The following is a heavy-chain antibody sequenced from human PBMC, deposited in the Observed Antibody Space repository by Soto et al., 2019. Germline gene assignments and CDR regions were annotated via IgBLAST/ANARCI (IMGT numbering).Heavy chain of an antibody. Sequence: QVRLVQSGAEVKKPGSSVKLSCKVSGGNSNSYSIAWVRQAPGQGLQWLGTIVPLSGTPNHAQQSQARVTITADTSTNTAYLELSSLRSADTDISYCARDWRKMARGGFFDYWGQGSLVTISS. V-gene: IGHV1-69*06. CDR3: ARDWRKMARGGFFDY. D-gene: IGHD3-16*01. CDR1: GGNSNSYS. J-gene: IGHJ4*02. CDR2: IVPLSGTP.